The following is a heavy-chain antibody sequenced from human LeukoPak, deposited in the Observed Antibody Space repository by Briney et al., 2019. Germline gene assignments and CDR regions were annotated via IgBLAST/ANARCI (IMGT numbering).Heavy chain of an antibody. Sequence: SGTLSLTCAVSGGSISSSNWWSWVRRPPGKGLEWIGEIYHSGSTNYNPSLKSRVTISVDKSKNQFSLKLSSVTAADTAVYYCAMYCSSTSCSGSFDIWGQGTMVTVSS. D-gene: IGHD2-2*01. CDR1: GGSISSSNW. CDR2: IYHSGST. CDR3: AMYCSSTSCSGSFDI. J-gene: IGHJ3*02. V-gene: IGHV4-4*02.